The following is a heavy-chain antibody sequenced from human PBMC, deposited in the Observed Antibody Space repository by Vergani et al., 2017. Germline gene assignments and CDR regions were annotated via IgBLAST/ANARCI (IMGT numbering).Heavy chain of an antibody. CDR1: GGSFSGYY. CDR2: INHSGST. CDR3: ARGSMVRGVIMDYYYYGMDV. Sequence: QVQLQQWGAGLLKPSETLSLTCAVYGGSFSGYYWSWIRQPPGKGLEWIGEINHSGSTNYNPSLKSRVTISVDTSKNQFSLKLSSVTAADTAVYYCARGSMVRGVIMDYYYYGMDVWGQGTTVTVSS. D-gene: IGHD3-10*01. V-gene: IGHV4-34*01. J-gene: IGHJ6*02.